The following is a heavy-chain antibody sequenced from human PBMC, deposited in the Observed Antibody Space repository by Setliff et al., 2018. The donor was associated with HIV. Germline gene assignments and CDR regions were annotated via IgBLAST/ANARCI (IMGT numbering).Heavy chain of an antibody. D-gene: IGHD5-18*01. CDR3: ARSGEDTAIHWFDP. CDR2: INHSGST. V-gene: IGHV4-34*01. Sequence: SETLSLTCAVYGGSFSGYYWSWIRQPPGKGLEWIGEINHSGSTYYNPSLRSRVTMSVDRSKNQFSLKLSSVTAADTAVYYCARSGEDTAIHWFDPWGQGTLVTVSS. CDR1: GGSFSGYY. J-gene: IGHJ5*02.